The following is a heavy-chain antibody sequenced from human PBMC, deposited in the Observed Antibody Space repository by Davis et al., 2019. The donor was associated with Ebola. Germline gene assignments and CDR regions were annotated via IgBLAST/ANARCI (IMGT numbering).Heavy chain of an antibody. J-gene: IGHJ3*02. CDR2: IDDSGNT. V-gene: IGHV4-59*11. D-gene: IGHD5-12*01. Sequence: MPGGSLRLSCTVSGPSITYHYWTWVRQAPGKGLEWIGHIDDSGNTEYSPSLKSRVTISRDTSKNQFSLRVSSVTTADTAIYYCARDNIVATTNDAFDIWGQGTMVTVSS. CDR3: ARDNIVATTNDAFDI. CDR1: GPSITYHY.